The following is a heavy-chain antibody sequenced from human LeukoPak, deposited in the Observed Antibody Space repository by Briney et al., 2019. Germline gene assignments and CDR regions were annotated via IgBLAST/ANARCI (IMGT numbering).Heavy chain of an antibody. D-gene: IGHD1-26*01. CDR1: GLVFNNYG. CDR3: ARRSSGTSGLDY. Sequence: QPGGSLRLSCAASGLVFNNYGMHWVRQAPGKGLEWVAVIWTDGSKKSYADSVKGRFTFTRDNSKNMLYLQMDSLRADDTAVYYCARRSSGTSGLDYWGQGILVTVSS. J-gene: IGHJ4*02. V-gene: IGHV3-33*01. CDR2: IWTDGSKK.